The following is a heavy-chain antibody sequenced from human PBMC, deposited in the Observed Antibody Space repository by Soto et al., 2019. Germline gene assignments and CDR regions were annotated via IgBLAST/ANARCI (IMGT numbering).Heavy chain of an antibody. V-gene: IGHV4-30-4*01. J-gene: IGHJ6*02. D-gene: IGHD3-9*01. Sequence: QVQLQESDPGLVKPSQTLSLTCTVSGGSISSDDYYWSWIRQPPGKGLEWIGYIYHSGRTYYNPSLKSRMTIPVDTSKTQFSLRLGSVTAADTAVYYCASILRYFDWLSGGGYYYGLDVWGQGATVTVSS. CDR3: ASILRYFDWLSGGGYYYGLDV. CDR2: IYHSGRT. CDR1: GGSISSDDYY.